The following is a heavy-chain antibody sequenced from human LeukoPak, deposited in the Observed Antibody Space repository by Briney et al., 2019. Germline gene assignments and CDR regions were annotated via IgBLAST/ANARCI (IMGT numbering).Heavy chain of an antibody. Sequence: ASVKVSCKASGYTFTSYAMHWVRQAPGQRLEWMGWINASNGNTKYSQKFQGRVTITRDTSASTAYMELSSLRSEDTAVYYCARDLPGGSGYYLNWFDPWGQGTLVTVSS. J-gene: IGHJ5*02. CDR1: GYTFTSYA. CDR3: ARDLPGGSGYYLNWFDP. D-gene: IGHD3-3*01. CDR2: INASNGNT. V-gene: IGHV1-3*01.